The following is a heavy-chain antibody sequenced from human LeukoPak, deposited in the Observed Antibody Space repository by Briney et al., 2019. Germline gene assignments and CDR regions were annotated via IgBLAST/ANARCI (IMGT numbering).Heavy chain of an antibody. CDR1: VGSISSYY. CDR3: ARGDPLSGPDAFDI. J-gene: IGHJ3*02. V-gene: IGHV4-59*01. CDR2: IYYSGST. D-gene: IGHD1-26*01. Sequence: SETLSLTRVVSVGSISSYYWSCIRQPPGKGLEWSGYIYYSGSTNYNPSLKSRVTISVDTSKHKFSLKLSSVTAADTAVYYCARGDPLSGPDAFDIWGQGTMVTVSS.